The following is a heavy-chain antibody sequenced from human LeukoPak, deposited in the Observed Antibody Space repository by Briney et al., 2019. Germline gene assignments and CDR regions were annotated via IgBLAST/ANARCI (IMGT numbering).Heavy chain of an antibody. J-gene: IGHJ4*02. CDR3: AKGSINMVRGVTSFDY. CDR2: ISGSGGST. Sequence: GGSLRLSCAASGFTLSSYAMSWVRQAPGKGLEWVSAISGSGGSTYYADSVKGRFTISRDNSKNTLYLQMNSLRAEDTAVYYCAKGSINMVRGVTSFDYWGQGTLVTVSS. CDR1: GFTLSSYA. V-gene: IGHV3-23*01. D-gene: IGHD3-10*01.